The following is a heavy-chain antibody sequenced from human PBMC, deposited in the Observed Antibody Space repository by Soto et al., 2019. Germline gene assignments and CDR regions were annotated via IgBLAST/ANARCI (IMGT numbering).Heavy chain of an antibody. J-gene: IGHJ1*01. CDR2: IKSKTNGGTT. CDR3: TTDDPINRN. Sequence: EVQLVESGGGLVKAGESLRVSCAASGFTFSNAWMSWVRQAPGRGLEWVGRIKSKTNGGTTDYAAPVKGRFSISRDDSKNTLYLQMNSLITEDTAVYYCTTDDPINRNWGQGTLVTVSS. V-gene: IGHV3-15*01. CDR1: GFTFSNAW.